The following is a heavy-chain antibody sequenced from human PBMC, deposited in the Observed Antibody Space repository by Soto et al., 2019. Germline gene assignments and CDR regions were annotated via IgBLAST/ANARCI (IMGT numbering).Heavy chain of an antibody. Sequence: GGSLRLSCAASGFTISNYGMHWVRQAPGKGLEWVAVISYDGTITYYADSVKGRFTISRDNSENTLYLQMNSLRTEDTAVYYCATTRVGPCSSSICFSGIFDGMDVWGQGTTVTVSS. J-gene: IGHJ6*02. CDR3: ATTRVGPCSSSICFSGIFDGMDV. V-gene: IGHV3-30-3*01. D-gene: IGHD2-2*01. CDR2: ISYDGTIT. CDR1: GFTISNYG.